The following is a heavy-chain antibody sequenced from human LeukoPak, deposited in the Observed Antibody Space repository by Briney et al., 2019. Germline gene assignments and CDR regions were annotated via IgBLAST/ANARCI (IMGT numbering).Heavy chain of an antibody. V-gene: IGHV3-48*03. J-gene: IGHJ4*02. CDR1: GFTFSSYE. CDR3: ARLGYDSTSQPNFDY. Sequence: GGSLRLSCAASGFTFSSYEMNWVRQAPGKGLEWVSYISSSGSTIYYADSVKGRFTISRDNAKNSLYLQMNSLRAEDTAVYYCARLGYDSTSQPNFDYWGQGTLVTVSS. CDR2: ISSSGSTI. D-gene: IGHD3-22*01.